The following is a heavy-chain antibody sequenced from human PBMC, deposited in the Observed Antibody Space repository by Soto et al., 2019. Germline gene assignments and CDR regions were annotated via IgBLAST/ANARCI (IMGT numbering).Heavy chain of an antibody. D-gene: IGHD6-19*01. CDR3: AKHPPGGCPDY. CDR2: ISDSGGFT. CDR1: GFTFSSYA. V-gene: IGHV3-23*01. Sequence: EVQLLESGGGLVQPGGSLRLSCAVSGFTFSSYAMSWVRQAPGKGLEWVSIISDSGGFTNYADSVKGRFTMSRDNSRNTLYLQMNSLRAEDTAVYYCAKHPPGGCPDYWGQGTLVTVSS. J-gene: IGHJ4*02.